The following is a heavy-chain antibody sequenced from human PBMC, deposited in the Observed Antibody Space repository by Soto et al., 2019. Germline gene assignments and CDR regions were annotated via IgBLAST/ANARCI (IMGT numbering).Heavy chain of an antibody. Sequence: GGSLRLSCAASGFTFSSYSMNWVRQAPGKGLEWVSYISSSSSTIYYADSVKGRFTISRDNAKNSLYLQMNSLRDEDTAVYYCASFSPSSGSPGGYWGQGTLVTVSS. D-gene: IGHD6-19*01. V-gene: IGHV3-48*02. CDR2: ISSSSSTI. CDR1: GFTFSSYS. CDR3: ASFSPSSGSPGGY. J-gene: IGHJ4*02.